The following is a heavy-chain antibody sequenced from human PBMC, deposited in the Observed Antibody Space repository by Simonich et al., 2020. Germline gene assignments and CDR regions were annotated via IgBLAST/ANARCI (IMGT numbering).Heavy chain of an antibody. V-gene: IGHV3-48*01. J-gene: IGHJ3*02. CDR2: ISSSSCTI. Sequence: EVQLVESGGGLVQPGGSLRLSCAASGFTFSSYSMNWVRQAPGKGLEWVSYISSSSCTIYHQDSVKGRFTISRDNAKNSLYLQMNSLRAEDTAVYYCARDSSYYAFDIWGQGTMVTVSS. D-gene: IGHD5-12*01. CDR1: GFTFSSYS. CDR3: ARDSSYYAFDI.